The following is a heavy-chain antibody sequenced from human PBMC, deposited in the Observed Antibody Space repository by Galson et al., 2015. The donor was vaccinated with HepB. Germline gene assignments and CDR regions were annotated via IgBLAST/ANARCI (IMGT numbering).Heavy chain of an antibody. J-gene: IGHJ4*02. D-gene: IGHD2/OR15-2a*01. CDR2: IIPLFDMT. CDR3: AKDSHVDTTFINYYDN. Sequence: SVKVSCKASGGTFDNSAFSWVRQAPGQGLEWMGGIIPLFDMTNYAQNFHGRVTITADESTGTAYMELSSLRSEDTAVYYCAKDSHVDTTFINYYDNWGQGTLVTVSS. CDR1: GGTFDNSA. V-gene: IGHV1-69*13.